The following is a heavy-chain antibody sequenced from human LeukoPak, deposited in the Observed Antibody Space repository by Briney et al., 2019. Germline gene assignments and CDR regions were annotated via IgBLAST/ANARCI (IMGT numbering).Heavy chain of an antibody. CDR2: ISSSGSTI. CDR1: GFTFSDYY. V-gene: IGHV3-11*01. D-gene: IGHD5-18*01. CDR3: AREVVDTAMMYYFDY. J-gene: IGHJ4*02. Sequence: PGGSLRLSCAASGFTFSDYYMSWIRQAPGKGLEWVSYISSSGSTIYYADSVKGRFTISRDNAKNSLYLQMNSLRAEDTAVYYCAREVVDTAMMYYFDYWGQGTLVTVSS.